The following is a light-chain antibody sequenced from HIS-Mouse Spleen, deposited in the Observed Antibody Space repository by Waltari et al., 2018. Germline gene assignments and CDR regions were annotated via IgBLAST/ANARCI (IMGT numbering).Light chain of an antibody. J-gene: IGKJ2*01. CDR3: QQYGSSPYT. CDR2: GAS. Sequence: EIVLTQSPGTLSLSPGERATLPCRASQSVSSSYLAWYQQKPGQAPRLLIYGASSRATGIPDRFSCSGSGTDFTLTISRLEPEDFAVYYCQQYGSSPYTFGQGTKLEIK. CDR1: QSVSSSY. V-gene: IGKV3-20*01.